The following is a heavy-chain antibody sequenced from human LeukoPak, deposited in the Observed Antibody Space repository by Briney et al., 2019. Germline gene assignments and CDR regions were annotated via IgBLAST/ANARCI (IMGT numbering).Heavy chain of an antibody. V-gene: IGHV4-39*01. CDR2: IYYSGST. D-gene: IGHD3-10*01. Sequence: SETLSLTCTVSGGSISSSSYYWGWIRQPPGKGLEWIGSIYYSGSTYYNPSLKSRVTISVDTSKNQFSLKLSSVTAADTAVYYCARSFMVGFDPWGQGTLVTVSS. CDR3: ARSFMVGFDP. CDR1: GGSISSSSYY. J-gene: IGHJ5*02.